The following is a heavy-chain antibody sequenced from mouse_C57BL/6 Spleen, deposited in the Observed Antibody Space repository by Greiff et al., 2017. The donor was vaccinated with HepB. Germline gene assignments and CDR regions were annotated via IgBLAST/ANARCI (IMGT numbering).Heavy chain of an antibody. D-gene: IGHD2-4*01. CDR1: GFTFSDYG. CDR2: ISSGSSTI. V-gene: IGHV5-17*01. J-gene: IGHJ4*01. Sequence: EVNVVESGGGLVKPGGSLKLSCAASGFTFSDYGMHWVRQAPEKGLEWVAYISSGSSTIYYADTVKGRFTISRDNAKNTLFLQMTSLRSEDTAMYYCARPGLRRYYAMDYWGQGTSVTVSS. CDR3: ARPGLRRYYAMDY.